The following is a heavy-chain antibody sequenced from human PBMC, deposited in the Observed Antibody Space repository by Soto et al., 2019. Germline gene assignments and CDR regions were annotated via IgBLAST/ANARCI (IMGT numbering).Heavy chain of an antibody. V-gene: IGHV1-46*04. J-gene: IGHJ4*02. CDR3: ARDNSAANGVLDH. CDR1: GYTSTNYY. D-gene: IGHD1-1*01. Sequence: ASVKVSCKSSGYTSTNYYLHWVRQAPGQGLEWVGMINPSARSASYAQKLRGRLTMDRDTSTTTVYMELSRLTSEDTAVYYCARDNSAANGVLDHWGLGTLVTVSS. CDR2: INPSARSA.